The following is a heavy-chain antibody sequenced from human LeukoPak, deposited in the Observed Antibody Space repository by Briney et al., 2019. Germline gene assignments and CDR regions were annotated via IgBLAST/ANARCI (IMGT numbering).Heavy chain of an antibody. CDR1: GFTVSSNH. CDR2: IYGGGST. D-gene: IGHD6-6*01. V-gene: IGHV3-66*02. J-gene: IGHJ4*02. Sequence: GGSLRLSCAASGFTVSSNHMNWVRQAPGKGLELVSVIYGGGSTYYADSVKGRFTISRDNSKNTLYLQMNSLKAEDTAVYYCATERSNSLNYWGQGTLVTVSS. CDR3: ATERSNSLNY.